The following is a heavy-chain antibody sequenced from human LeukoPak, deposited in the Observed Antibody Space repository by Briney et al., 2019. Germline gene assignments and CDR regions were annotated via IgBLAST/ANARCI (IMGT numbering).Heavy chain of an antibody. J-gene: IGHJ4*02. CDR1: GFTFSSYA. D-gene: IGHD4-17*01. Sequence: PGGSLRLSCAAAGFTFSSYAMSWVRQAPGKGLDWVSAISGSGGSTYYADSVKGRFTISRDNSKKTLYLQMNSLRAEDTAGYYYAKGYGDFSYSFDYWGQGTLVTVSS. CDR2: ISGSGGST. CDR3: AKGYGDFSYSFDY. V-gene: IGHV3-23*01.